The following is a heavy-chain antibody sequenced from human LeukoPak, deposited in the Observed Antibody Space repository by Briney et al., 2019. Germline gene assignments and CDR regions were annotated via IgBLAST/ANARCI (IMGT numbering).Heavy chain of an antibody. V-gene: IGHV3-30-3*01. D-gene: IGHD3-9*01. Sequence: GGSLRLSCAASGFTFSSYAMHWVRQAPGKGLEWVAVISYDGSNKHYADSVKGRFTISGDNSKNTLYLQMNSLRAEDTAVYYCARGLTYYYYYGMDVWGQGTTVTVSS. CDR2: ISYDGSNK. CDR3: ARGLTYYYYYGMDV. J-gene: IGHJ6*02. CDR1: GFTFSSYA.